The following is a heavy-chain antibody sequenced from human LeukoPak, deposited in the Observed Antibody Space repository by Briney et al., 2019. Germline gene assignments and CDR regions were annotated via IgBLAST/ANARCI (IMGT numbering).Heavy chain of an antibody. CDR1: GGTFSSYA. Sequence: SVTVSCKASGGTFSSYAISWVRQAPGQGLEWMGGIIPIFGTANYAQKFQGRVTITADKSTSTAYMELSSLRSEDTAVYYCAGGGRIAVVAFDPWGQGTLVTVSS. CDR3: AGGGRIAVVAFDP. J-gene: IGHJ5*02. V-gene: IGHV1-69*06. CDR2: IIPIFGTA. D-gene: IGHD6-19*01.